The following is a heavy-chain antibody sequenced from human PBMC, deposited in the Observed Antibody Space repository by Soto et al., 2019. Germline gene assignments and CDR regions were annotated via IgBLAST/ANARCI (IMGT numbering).Heavy chain of an antibody. Sequence: EVQLVESGGGLVQPGGSLRLSCVASGCTFSSHSFNWVRQAPGQGLEWVAYIRSSSSLILYADSVKGRFTISRDNARNSLYLQINRPTDEDTAIYYCARERGEYDSGWYIDRWGQGTLVTVSS. CDR3: ARERGEYDSGWYIDR. J-gene: IGHJ4*02. CDR1: GCTFSSHS. CDR2: IRSSSSLI. V-gene: IGHV3-48*02. D-gene: IGHD6-19*01.